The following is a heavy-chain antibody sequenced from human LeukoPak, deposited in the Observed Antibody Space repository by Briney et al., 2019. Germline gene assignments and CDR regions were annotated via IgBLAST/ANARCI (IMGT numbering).Heavy chain of an antibody. V-gene: IGHV4-39*07. Sequence: SETLSLTCTVSGGSISSSSYYWGWIRQPPGKGLEWIGSIYYSGSTYYNPSLKSRVTISVDTSKNQFSLKLSSVTAADTAVYYCARVYYDSSGYYYFDYWGQGTLVTVSS. CDR2: IYYSGST. CDR1: GGSISSSSYY. D-gene: IGHD3-22*01. J-gene: IGHJ4*02. CDR3: ARVYYDSSGYYYFDY.